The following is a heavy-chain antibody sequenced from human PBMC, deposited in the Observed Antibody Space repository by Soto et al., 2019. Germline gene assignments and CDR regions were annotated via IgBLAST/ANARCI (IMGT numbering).Heavy chain of an antibody. Sequence: ASVKVSCKVSGYTLTELSMHRVRQAPGKGLEWMGGFDPEDGETIYAQKFQGRVTMTEDTSTDTAYMELSSLRSEDTAVYYCATDGRYGSGGYSPFDYWGQGTLVTVSS. CDR1: GYTLTELS. V-gene: IGHV1-24*01. D-gene: IGHD3-10*01. CDR3: ATDGRYGSGGYSPFDY. CDR2: FDPEDGET. J-gene: IGHJ4*02.